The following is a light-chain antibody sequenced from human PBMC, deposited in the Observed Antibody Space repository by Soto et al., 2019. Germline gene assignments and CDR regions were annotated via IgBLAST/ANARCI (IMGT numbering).Light chain of an antibody. V-gene: IGKV3-20*01. J-gene: IGKJ2*01. Sequence: EIVLTQSPGTLSWSPGERATLSCRASQSVSSNYLAWYQQKPGQAPRLLIYGASSRATGIPDRFSGSGSGTDFTLTISRLEPEDFAVYYCQQYGSSPPMYTFGQGTKLEIK. CDR1: QSVSSNY. CDR3: QQYGSSPPMYT. CDR2: GAS.